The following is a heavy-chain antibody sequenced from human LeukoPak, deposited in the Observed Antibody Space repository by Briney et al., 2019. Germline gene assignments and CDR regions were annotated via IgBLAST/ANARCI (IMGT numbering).Heavy chain of an antibody. Sequence: GDSVKVSCKASGYTFTGYYMHWVRQAPGQGLEWMGWINPNSGGTNYAQKFQSRVTMTRDTSISTAYMELSRLRSDDTAVYYCARAKVVAARDVGDYWGQGTLVTVSS. CDR2: INPNSGGT. CDR1: GYTFTGYY. J-gene: IGHJ4*02. CDR3: ARAKVVAARDVGDY. D-gene: IGHD2-15*01. V-gene: IGHV1-2*02.